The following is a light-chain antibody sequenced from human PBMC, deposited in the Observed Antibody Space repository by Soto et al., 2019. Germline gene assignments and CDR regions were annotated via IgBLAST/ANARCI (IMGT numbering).Light chain of an antibody. CDR3: QQHYDTPLT. CDR1: QSVFYSVNNKNY. Sequence: DIVVTQSPASLALSLGERATINCKSSQSVFYSVNNKNYLAWYQQKPGQPPKLLIYWAYTRESGVPDRFSRSGSETDFTLTISSLQAEDVAVYYCQQHYDTPLTFGGGTKVEIK. J-gene: IGKJ4*01. CDR2: WAY. V-gene: IGKV4-1*01.